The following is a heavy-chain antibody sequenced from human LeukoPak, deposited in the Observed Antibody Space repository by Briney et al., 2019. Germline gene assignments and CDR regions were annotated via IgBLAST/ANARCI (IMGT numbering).Heavy chain of an antibody. J-gene: IGHJ6*02. CDR3: AKYSSSWSPRYYYYGMDV. V-gene: IGHV4-39*07. CDR1: GGSISSSSHY. Sequence: SETLSLTCTVSGGSISSSSHYWGWIRQPPGKGLEWIGNTYYSGSTHYNSSLKSRVTISVDTSKNQFSLQLNSVTPEDTAVYYCAKYSSSWSPRYYYYGMDVWGQGTTVTVSS. D-gene: IGHD6-13*01. CDR2: TYYSGST.